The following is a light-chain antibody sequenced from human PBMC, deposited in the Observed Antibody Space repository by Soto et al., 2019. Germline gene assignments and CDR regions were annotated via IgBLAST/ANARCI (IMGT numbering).Light chain of an antibody. Sequence: DIQMTQSPSTLSASVGDRVTITCRASQSIRTWLAWYQQKPGKAPKLLIHDASSLESGVPSRFSGSGSGTEITLTISSLQPDDFATYYCQYHDDHFGPGTKVEI. J-gene: IGKJ3*01. CDR3: QYHDDH. V-gene: IGKV1-5*01. CDR2: DAS. CDR1: QSIRTW.